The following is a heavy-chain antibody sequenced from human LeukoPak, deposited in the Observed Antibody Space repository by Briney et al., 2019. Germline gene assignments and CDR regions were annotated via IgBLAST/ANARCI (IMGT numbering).Heavy chain of an antibody. J-gene: IGHJ4*02. V-gene: IGHV3-21*01. D-gene: IGHD7-27*01. CDR1: GFTFSSFA. Sequence: GGSLRLSCAASGFTFSSFAMTWVRQAPGKGLEWVSSISSSSNYIYYAVSVQGRFTISRDNAKNSLYLQMNNLRAEDTAVYYCAKDEAVGKANDYWGQGTLVTVSS. CDR2: ISSSSNYI. CDR3: AKDEAVGKANDY.